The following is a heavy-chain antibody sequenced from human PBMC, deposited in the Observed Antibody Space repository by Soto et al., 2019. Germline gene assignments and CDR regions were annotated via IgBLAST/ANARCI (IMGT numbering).Heavy chain of an antibody. CDR3: AREQCSPLDRYCADGGVDWVDP. Sequence: EVQLLQSGGGLVQPGGSLRLSCAASGFSFSSYAMSWVRQALGKGLEWVSAISGSGATTFYADSMKGRFTISRDNSRDTLYLQMNSLRAEDTAVYFCAREQCSPLDRYCADGGVDWVDPWGRGTLVTVSS. CDR1: GFSFSSYA. CDR2: ISGSGATT. J-gene: IGHJ5*02. V-gene: IGHV3-23*01. D-gene: IGHD2-8*01.